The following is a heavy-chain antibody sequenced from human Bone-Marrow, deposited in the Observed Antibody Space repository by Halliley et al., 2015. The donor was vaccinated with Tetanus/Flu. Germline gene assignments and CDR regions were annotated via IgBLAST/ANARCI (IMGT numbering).Heavy chain of an antibody. V-gene: IGHV4-30-2*05. Sequence: GSPYYNPPLKSRVPISVDPSKTQFSLKLRSVTAADTAVYYCARATLITDDSGGGSLFGFDFWGQGTLVTASS. CDR2: GSP. CDR3: ARATLITDDSGGGSLFGFDF. J-gene: IGHJ4*02. D-gene: IGHD2-15*01.